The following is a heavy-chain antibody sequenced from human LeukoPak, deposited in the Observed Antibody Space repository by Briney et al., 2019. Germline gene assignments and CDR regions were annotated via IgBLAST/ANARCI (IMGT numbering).Heavy chain of an antibody. CDR1: GFTFDDYA. CDR3: AKDIEVLGQLETLGSFDY. D-gene: IGHD6-6*01. Sequence: PGGSLRLSCAASGFTFDDYAMHWVRQAPGKGLEWVSGIKWNSGSKGYAASVKGRFTISRDNAKNSLYPQMNSLRAEDTALYYCAKDIEVLGQLETLGSFDYWGQGTLVTVSS. V-gene: IGHV3-9*01. CDR2: IKWNSGSK. J-gene: IGHJ4*02.